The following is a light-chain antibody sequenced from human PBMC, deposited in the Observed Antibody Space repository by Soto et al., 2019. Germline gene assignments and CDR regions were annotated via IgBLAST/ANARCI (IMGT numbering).Light chain of an antibody. V-gene: IGKV3-11*01. J-gene: IGKJ1*01. CDR3: QQRSKWPPT. Sequence: EIVLTQSPATLSLSPGERATLSCRASQSINRHLAWYRQKPGQAPRLLIYDASNRATGIPARFSGSGSGTDFTLTISSLEPEDFAVYYCQQRSKWPPTFGQGTKVDIK. CDR2: DAS. CDR1: QSINRH.